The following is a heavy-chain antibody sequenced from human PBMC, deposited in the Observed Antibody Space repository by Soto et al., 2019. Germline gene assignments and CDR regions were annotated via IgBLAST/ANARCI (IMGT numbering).Heavy chain of an antibody. CDR2: IYWDDDK. CDR1: GFSLSTSGVG. D-gene: IGHD6-19*01. CDR3: AHRRIGVSQWNYGDFDY. J-gene: IGHJ4*02. V-gene: IGHV2-5*02. Sequence: QITLKESGPTLVKPTQTLTLTCTFSGFSLSTSGVGVGWVRQPPGKALEWLVFIYWDDDKRYSPSLMSRLTITKDTSKSQVVLTMTNVDPVDTATYFCAHRRIGVSQWNYGDFDYWGQGTLVTVSS.